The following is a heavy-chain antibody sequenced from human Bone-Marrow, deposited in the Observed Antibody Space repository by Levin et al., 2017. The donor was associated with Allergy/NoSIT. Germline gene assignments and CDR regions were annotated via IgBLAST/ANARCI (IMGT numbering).Heavy chain of an antibody. CDR2: ISYDGSNK. V-gene: IGHV3-30-3*01. CDR1: GFTFSSYA. Sequence: GGSLRLSCAASGFTFSSYAMHWVRQAPGKGLEWVAVISYDGSNKYYADSVKGRFTISRDNSKNTLYLQMSSLRAEDTAVYYCARDWYDFEVDPWGQGTLVTVSS. D-gene: IGHD3-3*01. CDR3: ARDWYDFEVDP. J-gene: IGHJ5*02.